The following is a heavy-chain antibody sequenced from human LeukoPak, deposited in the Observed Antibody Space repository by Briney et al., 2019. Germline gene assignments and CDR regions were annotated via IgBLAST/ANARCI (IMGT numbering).Heavy chain of an antibody. D-gene: IGHD4-11*01. CDR3: AKDPLPHDYSNYVGGGYYYYYMDV. CDR1: GFTFSSYA. V-gene: IGHV3-23*01. CDR2: ISGSGGST. Sequence: TGGSLRLSCAASGFTFSSYAMSWVRQAPGKGLEWVSAISGSGGSTYYADSVKGRFTISRDNSKNTLYLQMNSLRAEDTAVYYCAKDPLPHDYSNYVGGGYYYYYMDVWGKGTTVTVSS. J-gene: IGHJ6*03.